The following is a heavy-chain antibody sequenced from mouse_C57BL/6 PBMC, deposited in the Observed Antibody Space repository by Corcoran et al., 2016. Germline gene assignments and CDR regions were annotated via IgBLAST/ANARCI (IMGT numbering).Heavy chain of an antibody. D-gene: IGHD1-1*01. V-gene: IGHV1-76*01. CDR2: IYPGSGNT. CDR1: GYTFTDYY. Sequence: QVQLKQSGAELVRPGASVKLSCKASGYTFTDYYINWVKQRPGQGLEWIARIYPGSGNTYYNEKFKGKATLTAEKSSSTAYMQLSSLTSEDSAVYFCARSGYYYGSSYVFAYWGQGTLVTVSA. CDR3: ARSGYYYGSSYVFAY. J-gene: IGHJ3*01.